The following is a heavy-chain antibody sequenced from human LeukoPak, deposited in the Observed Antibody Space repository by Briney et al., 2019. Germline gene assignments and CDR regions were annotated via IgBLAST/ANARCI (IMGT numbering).Heavy chain of an antibody. CDR1: GFTFSDYY. Sequence: GRSLRLSCAASGFTFSDYYMSWIRQAPGKGLEWVSALSGSGGSTYYADSVKGRFTISRDNSKNTLYLQMNSLRAEDTAVYYCARGSVVTFDYWGQGTLVTVSS. J-gene: IGHJ4*02. V-gene: IGHV3-23*01. CDR3: ARGSVVTFDY. CDR2: LSGSGGST. D-gene: IGHD4-23*01.